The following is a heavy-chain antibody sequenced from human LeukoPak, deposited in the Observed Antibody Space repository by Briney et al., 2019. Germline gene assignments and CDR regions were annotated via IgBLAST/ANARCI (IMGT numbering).Heavy chain of an antibody. CDR1: GGSISSYY. D-gene: IGHD2-2*02. CDR3: ARHPSFVVVPAAIFGAFDI. V-gene: IGHV4-59*08. CDR2: IYYSGST. Sequence: PSETLSLTCTASGGSISSYYWSWIRQPPGKGLEWIGYIYYSGSTNYNPSLKSRLTISVDTSKNQFSLKLSSVTAADTAVYYCARHPSFVVVPAAIFGAFDIWGQGTMVTVSS. J-gene: IGHJ3*02.